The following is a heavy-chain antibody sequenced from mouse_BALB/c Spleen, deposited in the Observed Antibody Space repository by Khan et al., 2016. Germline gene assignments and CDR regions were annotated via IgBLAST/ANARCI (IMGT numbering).Heavy chain of an antibody. CDR3: ARNFYRYDEGLAY. D-gene: IGHD2-14*01. CDR2: IYPGNVNT. CDR1: GYTFTSYY. Sequence: QVQLQQSGPELVKPGASVRISCKATGYTFTSYYIHWVKQRPGQGLEWIGWIYPGNVNTKYNEKFKGKATLTADKSSSTAYMQLSSLTAEDSAVYFYARNFYRYDEGLAYWGQGTLVTVSA. J-gene: IGHJ3*01. V-gene: IGHV1S56*01.